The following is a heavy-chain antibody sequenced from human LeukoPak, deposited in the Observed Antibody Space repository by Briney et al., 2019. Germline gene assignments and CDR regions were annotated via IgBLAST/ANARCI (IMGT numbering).Heavy chain of an antibody. J-gene: IGHJ2*01. CDR1: GYTFSTYG. V-gene: IGHV1-18*01. CDR3: ARSNWSGDWYFDL. Sequence: ASVKVSCKASGYTFSTYGITWVRQVPGQGLEWMGWISAYNGKTNYAQKFQGRATMTTDTSTSTAYMELRSLRSDDTAVYSCARSNWSGDWYFDLWGRGTLVTVSS. CDR2: ISAYNGKT. D-gene: IGHD1-20*01.